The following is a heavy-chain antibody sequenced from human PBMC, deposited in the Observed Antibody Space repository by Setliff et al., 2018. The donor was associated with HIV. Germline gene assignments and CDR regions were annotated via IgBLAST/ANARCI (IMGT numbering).Heavy chain of an antibody. CDR1: GGSINRSNYY. J-gene: IGHJ4*02. CDR3: ARQTWEYYDTLTGYYRSPKNFDS. Sequence: SETLSLTCTVPGGSINRSNYYWGWIRQPPGKGLEWIGTISYTGSTYYDPYLKSRVTIALDTSKNQFFLKLSSVTAPDTAIYYCARQTWEYYDTLTGYYRSPKNFDSWGQGTLVTVSS. D-gene: IGHD3-9*01. V-gene: IGHV4-39*01. CDR2: ISYTGST.